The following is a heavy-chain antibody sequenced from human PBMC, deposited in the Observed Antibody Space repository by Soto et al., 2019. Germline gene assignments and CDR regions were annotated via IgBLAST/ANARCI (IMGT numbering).Heavy chain of an antibody. CDR3: ASDGGSGTQVTGDQDYYMYYGMDV. Sequence: EVHLVDSGGDLIQPGGSLRLSCGVSGFTVSGHSISWVRQAPGKGLECISYIFIDGSTYYAASVRGRFSISRDTSKNTLFRQMNNLRAADTAVYYCASDGGSGTQVTGDQDYYMYYGMDVWGQGTTVTVS. CDR1: GFTVSGHS. CDR2: IFIDGST. D-gene: IGHD3-9*01. J-gene: IGHJ6*02. V-gene: IGHV3-53*01.